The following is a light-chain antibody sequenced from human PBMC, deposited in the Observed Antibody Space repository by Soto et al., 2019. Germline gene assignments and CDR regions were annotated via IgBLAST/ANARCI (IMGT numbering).Light chain of an antibody. J-gene: IGLJ2*01. Sequence: QSVLTQPASVSGSPGQSITISCTGTSSDVGGYNFVSWYQQHPDKAPKLMIYDVSYRPSGVSTRFSGSKSGNTASLTISGLQAEDEADYYCSLYTSSSTPVVFGGGIKLTVL. CDR3: SLYTSSSTPVV. CDR1: SSDVGGYNF. CDR2: DVS. V-gene: IGLV2-14*01.